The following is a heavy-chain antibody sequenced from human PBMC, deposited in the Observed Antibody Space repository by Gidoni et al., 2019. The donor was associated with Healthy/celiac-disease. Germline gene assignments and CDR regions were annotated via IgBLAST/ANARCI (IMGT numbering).Heavy chain of an antibody. CDR1: GYTFTSYD. D-gene: IGHD2-2*01. J-gene: IGHJ6*02. V-gene: IGHV1-8*01. CDR3: ASFLPDCSSTSCYYYYGMDV. Sequence: QVQLVQSGAEVKKPGASVKVSCKASGYTFTSYDLNWVRQATGQGLEWMGWMNPNSGNTGYAQKFQGRVTMTRNTSISTAYMELSSLRSEDTALYYCASFLPDCSSTSCYYYYGMDVWGQGTTVTVSS. CDR2: MNPNSGNT.